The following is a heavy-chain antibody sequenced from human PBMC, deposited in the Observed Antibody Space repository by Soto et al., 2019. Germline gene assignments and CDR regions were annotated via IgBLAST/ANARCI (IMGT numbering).Heavy chain of an antibody. V-gene: IGHV1-46*01. J-gene: IGHJ4*02. CDR1: GDTFTDYY. D-gene: IGHD2-21*02. CDR2: VNPSGGHT. CDR3: VRGGHVVVVTAALDY. Sequence: QVQLVQSGAEVKKPGASVKVSCKASGDTFTDYYIHWVRQAPGQGLEWMGTVNPSGGHTTYAQHFLGRMTMTRDTSTSTLYVELTRLTSEDMAVYYCVRGGHVVVVTAALDYWGQGTLVTVSS.